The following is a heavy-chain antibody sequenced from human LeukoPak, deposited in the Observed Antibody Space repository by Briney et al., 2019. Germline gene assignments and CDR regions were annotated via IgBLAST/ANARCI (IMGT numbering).Heavy chain of an antibody. CDR2: IYHSGST. V-gene: IGHV4-30-2*01. CDR3: ARGFRSGLNWFDP. CDR1: GGSISSGGYS. D-gene: IGHD2-15*01. J-gene: IGHJ5*02. Sequence: SQTLSLTCAVSGGSISSGGYSWSWIRQPPGKGLEWIGYIYHSGSTYYNPSLKSRVTISVDRSKNQFSLKLSSVTAADTAVYYCARGFRSGLNWFDPWGQGTLVTVSS.